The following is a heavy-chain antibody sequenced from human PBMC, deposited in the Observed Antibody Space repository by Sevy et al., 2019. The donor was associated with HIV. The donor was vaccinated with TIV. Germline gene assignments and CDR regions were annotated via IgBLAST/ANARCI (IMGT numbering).Heavy chain of an antibody. J-gene: IGHJ4*02. CDR1: GFTFSSYA. CDR3: AKDESGFGEFYFDY. CDR2: ISGSGGST. D-gene: IGHD3-10*01. V-gene: IGHV3-23*01. Sequence: GGSLRLSCAASGFTFSSYAMSWVRQAPGKGLEWVSAISGSGGSTYYADSVKGRFTISRDNSKNTLYLQMNSLRAEDMAVYYCAKDESGFGEFYFDYWGQGILVTVSS.